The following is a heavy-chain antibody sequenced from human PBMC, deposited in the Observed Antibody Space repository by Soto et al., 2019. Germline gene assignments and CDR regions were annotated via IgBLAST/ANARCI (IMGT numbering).Heavy chain of an antibody. V-gene: IGHV1-3*01. J-gene: IGHJ4*02. Sequence: ASVKVSCKASGYTFTSYAMHWVRQAPGQRLEWMGWINAGNGNTKYSQKFQGRVTITRDTSASTAYMELSSLRSEDTAVYYCARSQYYYGSGSYRIQYFDYWGQGTLVTVSS. CDR2: INAGNGNT. CDR3: ARSQYYYGSGSYRIQYFDY. CDR1: GYTFTSYA. D-gene: IGHD3-10*01.